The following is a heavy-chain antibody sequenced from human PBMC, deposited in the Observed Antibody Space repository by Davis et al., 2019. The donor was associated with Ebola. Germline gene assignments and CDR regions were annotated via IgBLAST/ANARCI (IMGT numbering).Heavy chain of an antibody. CDR2: ISDETSSI. Sequence: PGGSLRLSCAASGFIFSNYDMSWVRQAPGKGLEWVSSISDETSSIFYADSLKGRFTVSRDNAKKSVYLQLKSLRVEDTGVYYCARGFDISGYYYSYFMDVWGKGTTVTVSS. CDR3: ARGFDISGYYYSYFMDV. V-gene: IGHV3-21*01. J-gene: IGHJ6*03. CDR1: GFIFSNYD. D-gene: IGHD3-22*01.